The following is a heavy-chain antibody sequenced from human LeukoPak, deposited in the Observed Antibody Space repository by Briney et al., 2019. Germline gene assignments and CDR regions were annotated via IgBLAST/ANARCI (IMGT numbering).Heavy chain of an antibody. CDR1: GYTFPNYY. Sequence: ASVKVSCKASGYTFPNYYMHWVRQAPGQGLEWMGQINPNSGDTNYAQTFHGRVTMTSDTSISTAYMELGRLRSDDTAIYYCARDPRDGYTSGYWGQGTLVTVSS. D-gene: IGHD5-24*01. J-gene: IGHJ4*02. CDR2: INPNSGDT. CDR3: ARDPRDGYTSGY. V-gene: IGHV1-2*06.